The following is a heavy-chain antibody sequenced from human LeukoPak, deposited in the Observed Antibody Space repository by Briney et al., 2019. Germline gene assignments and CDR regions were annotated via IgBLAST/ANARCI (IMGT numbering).Heavy chain of an antibody. J-gene: IGHJ6*02. Sequence: PSETLSLTCAVYGGSFSGYYWSWIRQPPGKGLEWIGEINHSGSTNYNPSLKSRVTISVDTSKNQFSLKLSFVTAADTAVYYCARGGIAARPDYYYYYGMDVWGQGTTVTVSS. V-gene: IGHV4-34*01. CDR1: GGSFSGYY. CDR3: ARGGIAARPDYYYYYGMDV. CDR2: INHSGST. D-gene: IGHD6-6*01.